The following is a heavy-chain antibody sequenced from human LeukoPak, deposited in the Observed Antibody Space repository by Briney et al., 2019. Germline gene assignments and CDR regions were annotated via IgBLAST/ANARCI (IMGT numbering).Heavy chain of an antibody. CDR1: GYTFTGYY. V-gene: IGHV1-2*02. CDR2: INPNSGGT. D-gene: IGHD6-13*01. Sequence: ASAKVSCKASGYTFTGYYMHWVQQAPGQGLEWMGWINPNSGGTNYAQKFQGRVTMTRDTSISTAYMELSRLRSDDTAVYYCEAAAAVNYWGQGTLVTVSS. CDR3: EAAAAVNY. J-gene: IGHJ4*02.